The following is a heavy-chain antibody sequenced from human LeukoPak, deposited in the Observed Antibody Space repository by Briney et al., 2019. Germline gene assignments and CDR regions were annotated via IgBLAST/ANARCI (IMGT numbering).Heavy chain of an antibody. V-gene: IGHV4-34*01. Sequence: SETLSLTCAVSGGSFSGYYWSWIRQPPGKGLEWIGEINHSGSTNYNPSLKSRVTISVDTSKNQFSLKLSSVTAADTAVYYCARVPKYYYDSSGYYPRDYWGQGTLVTVSS. CDR1: GGSFSGYY. CDR3: ARVPKYYYDSSGYYPRDY. J-gene: IGHJ4*02. D-gene: IGHD3-22*01. CDR2: INHSGST.